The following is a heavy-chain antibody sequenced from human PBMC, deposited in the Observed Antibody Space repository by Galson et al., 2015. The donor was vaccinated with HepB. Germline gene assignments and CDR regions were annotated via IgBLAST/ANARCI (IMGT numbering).Heavy chain of an antibody. V-gene: IGHV3-48*04. CDR3: AKGAEYTSGWSDF. Sequence: SLRLSCAASGFIFNNYHMNWFRQAPGKGLEWVACISRNSNTMSYAGSVKGRFTISRDNAKSSLFLEMNNLRADDTAVYYCAKGAEYTSGWSDFWGQGTLVAVSS. CDR1: GFIFNNYH. J-gene: IGHJ4*02. CDR2: ISRNSNTM. D-gene: IGHD6-19*01.